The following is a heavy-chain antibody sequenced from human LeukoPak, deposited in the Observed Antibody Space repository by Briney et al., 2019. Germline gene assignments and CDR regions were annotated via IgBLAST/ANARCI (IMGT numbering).Heavy chain of an antibody. V-gene: IGHV1-2*02. D-gene: IGHD1-26*01. CDR2: INPNSGGT. CDR3: ARDPSPFYSGSYLGFDP. J-gene: IGHJ5*02. Sequence: ASVKVSCKASGYTFTDYYMHWVRQAPGQGLEWMGWINPNSGGTNYAQKFQGRVTMTRDTSISTAYMELSRLRSDDTAVYYCARDPSPFYSGSYLGFDPWGQGTLVTVSS. CDR1: GYTFTDYY.